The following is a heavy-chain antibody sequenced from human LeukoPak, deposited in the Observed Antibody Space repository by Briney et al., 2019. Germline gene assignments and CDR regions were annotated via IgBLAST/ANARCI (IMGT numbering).Heavy chain of an antibody. CDR3: ARSTTVKIDY. CDR1: GGSISSYY. V-gene: IGHV4-59*01. J-gene: IGHJ4*02. CDR2: IYYSGST. Sequence: PSQTLSLTCTVSGGSISSYYWSWIRQPPGKGLEWIGYIYYSGSTNYNPSLKSRVTISVDTSKNQFSLKLSSVTAADTAVYYCARSTTVKIDYWGQGTLVTVSS. D-gene: IGHD4-17*01.